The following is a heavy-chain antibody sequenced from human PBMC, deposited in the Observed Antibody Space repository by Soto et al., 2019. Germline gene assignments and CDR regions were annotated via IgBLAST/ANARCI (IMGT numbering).Heavy chain of an antibody. V-gene: IGHV4-59*01. CDR2: IYYSGST. CDR3: ARVLRNKNLFDP. J-gene: IGHJ5*02. Sequence: SETLSLTCTVSGGSISIYYWSLIRQPPGKGLEWIGYIYYSGSTNYNPSLKSRVTISVDTSKNQFSLKLSSVTAADTAVYYCARVLRNKNLFDPWCQGRLVTVSS. CDR1: GGSISIYY.